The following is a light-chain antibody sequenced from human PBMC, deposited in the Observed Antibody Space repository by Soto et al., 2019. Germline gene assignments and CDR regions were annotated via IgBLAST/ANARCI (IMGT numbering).Light chain of an antibody. CDR3: AAWDDSLNGVV. V-gene: IGLV1-44*01. J-gene: IGLJ2*01. CDR1: SSNIGSNT. CDR2: SNN. Sequence: QAVVTQPPSASGTPGRRVTISCSGTSSNIGSNTVNWYQQLPGTAPRLLIYSNNQRPSGVPDRFSGSESGTSASLAISGLQSEDEADYYCAAWDDSLNGVVFGGGTKLTVL.